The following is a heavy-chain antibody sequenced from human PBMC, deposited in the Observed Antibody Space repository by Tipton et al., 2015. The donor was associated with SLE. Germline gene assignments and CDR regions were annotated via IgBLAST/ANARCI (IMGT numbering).Heavy chain of an antibody. CDR2: IYASGGT. Sequence: TLSLTCTVSGGSISSDDYYWSWLRQPAGKGLEWIGRIYASGGTNFNPSLKSRVTMSLDTSKNQFSLRLSSVTATDTAVYYCARENVLVPTALSWGIPGRGIYYYMDVWGEGTTVTVSS. J-gene: IGHJ6*03. V-gene: IGHV4-61*02. D-gene: IGHD2-8*02. CDR3: ARENVLVPTALSWGIPGRGIYYYMDV. CDR1: GGSISSDDYY.